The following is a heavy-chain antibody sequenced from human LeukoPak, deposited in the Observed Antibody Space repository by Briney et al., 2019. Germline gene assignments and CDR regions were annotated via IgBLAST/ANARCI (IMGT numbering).Heavy chain of an antibody. CDR1: GFTFSSYW. D-gene: IGHD3-9*01. CDR2: IKQDGSEK. J-gene: IGHJ4*02. CDR3: ARTGRNPRYDSRFDY. V-gene: IGHV3-7*01. Sequence: GGSLRLSCAASGFTFSSYWMNWVRQAPGKGLEWVANIKQDGSEKYYVGSVKGRFTISRDNAKNSLYLQMNSLRAEDTAVYYCARTGRNPRYDSRFDYWGQGTLVTVSS.